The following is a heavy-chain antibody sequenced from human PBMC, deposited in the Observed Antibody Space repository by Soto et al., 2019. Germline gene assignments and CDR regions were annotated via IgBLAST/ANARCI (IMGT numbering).Heavy chain of an antibody. CDR3: ARDNGYDAATLDY. CDR2: ISSSSSNI. CDR1: GFTFSTCS. Sequence: EVQLVESGGGLVKPGGSLRLSCAASGFTFSTCSMNWVRQAPGKGLEWVSSISSSSSNIYYADSVKGRFTISRDNAKNSLYLQMNSLRADDTAMYYCARDNGYDAATLDYWGQGTLVTVSS. V-gene: IGHV3-21*02. J-gene: IGHJ4*02. D-gene: IGHD5-12*01.